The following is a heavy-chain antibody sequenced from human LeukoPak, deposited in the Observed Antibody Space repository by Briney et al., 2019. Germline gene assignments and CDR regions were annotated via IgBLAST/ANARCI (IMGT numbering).Heavy chain of an antibody. CDR3: AGQLHFWSGQNYYYYIDV. D-gene: IGHD3-3*02. CDR2: ISPSNDNT. CDR1: GYTFPSHG. Sequence: ASVKVSCEASGYTFPSHGITWVRQAPGQGLEWMGWISPSNDNTFYAQKFQGRVTLTTETSTAYMELRSLTSDDTAVYYCAGQLHFWSGQNYYYYIDVWGQGTTVTVSS. V-gene: IGHV1-18*01. J-gene: IGHJ6*02.